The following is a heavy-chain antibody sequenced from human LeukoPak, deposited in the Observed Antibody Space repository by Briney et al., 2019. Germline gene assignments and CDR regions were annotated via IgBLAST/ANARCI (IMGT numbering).Heavy chain of an antibody. Sequence: GGSLRLSCAASGFTFSNYAMHWVRQATGKGLEWVSAIGTAGDTFYPGSVKGRFTISRENAKNSLYLQMNSLRAEDTAVYYYARQMTPHGNFDYWGQGTLVTVSS. CDR1: GFTFSNYA. V-gene: IGHV3-13*01. J-gene: IGHJ4*02. D-gene: IGHD1-26*01. CDR2: IGTAGDT. CDR3: ARQMTPHGNFDY.